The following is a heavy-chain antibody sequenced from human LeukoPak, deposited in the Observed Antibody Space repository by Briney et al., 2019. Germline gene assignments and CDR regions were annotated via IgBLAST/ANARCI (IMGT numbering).Heavy chain of an antibody. V-gene: IGHV1-69*02. CDR1: GGTFSSYT. CDR3: ARGGLGYCSSTSCSTRRWFDP. J-gene: IGHJ5*02. Sequence: ASVKVSCKASGGTFSSYTISWVRQAPGQGLEWMGRIIPILGIANYAQKFQGRVTITADKSMSTAYMELSSLRSEDTAVYYCARGGLGYCSSTSCSTRRWFDPWGQGTLVTVSS. CDR2: IIPILGIA. D-gene: IGHD2-2*01.